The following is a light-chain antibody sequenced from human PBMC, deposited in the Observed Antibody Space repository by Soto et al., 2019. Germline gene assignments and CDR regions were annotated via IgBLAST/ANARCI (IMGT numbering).Light chain of an antibody. J-gene: IGKJ1*01. V-gene: IGKV1-5*01. CDR1: QSISSW. CDR3: QQHNSYPWT. CDR2: DAS. Sequence: DIQMTQSPSTLSASVGARVTITCRASQSISSWLAWYQQKPGKAPKLLIYDASSLESGVPSRFSGSGSGTELTITISSLQPDDCETYDGQQHNSYPWTFGQGTKVDIK.